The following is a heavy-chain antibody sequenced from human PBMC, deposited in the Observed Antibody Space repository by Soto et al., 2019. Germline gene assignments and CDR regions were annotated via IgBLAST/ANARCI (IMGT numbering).Heavy chain of an antibody. CDR2: INHTGST. CDR1: GGSISSGGYS. CDR3: ARDKISGRFDY. J-gene: IGHJ4*02. Sequence: SETLSLTCALSGGSISSGGYSWTWIRQPPGTGLEWIGEINHTGSTNYSPSLKSRVTISVDTSKNQFSLKLTSVTAADTAVYYCARDKISGRFDYWGQGTLVTVSS. V-gene: IGHV4-34*01.